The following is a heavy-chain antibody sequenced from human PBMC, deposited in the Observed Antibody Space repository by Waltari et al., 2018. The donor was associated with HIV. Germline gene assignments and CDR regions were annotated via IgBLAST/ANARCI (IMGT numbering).Heavy chain of an antibody. Sequence: EALLDQSGGGLVQPGGSLRLSCAGSGFIFSSYSMNWVRQAPGKGLEWVSYLSRSSSVMTYADSVKGRFSVSRDNAKDTLFLQMNSLKVEDAGTYYCASLRARGMDLWGQGTTVIVSS. D-gene: IGHD3-16*01. CDR2: LSRSSSVM. CDR1: GFIFSSYS. J-gene: IGHJ6*02. CDR3: ASLRARGMDL. V-gene: IGHV3-21*02.